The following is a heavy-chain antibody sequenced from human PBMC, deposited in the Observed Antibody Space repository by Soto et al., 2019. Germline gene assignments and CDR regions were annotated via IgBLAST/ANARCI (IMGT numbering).Heavy chain of an antibody. CDR1: GGSINNADYY. CDR2: IYYSGNT. V-gene: IGHV4-31*03. J-gene: IGHJ4*01. Sequence: QVQLQESGPGLVKPSQTLSLTCTVSGGSINNADYYWTWIRQHPRKGLEWIGYIYYSGNTFYNPSLKSRVSISVDTSKNQFSLNLTSVTAADTAVFYCARADWSGWIDYWGHGTLVTVSS. CDR3: ARADWSGWIDY. D-gene: IGHD6-19*01.